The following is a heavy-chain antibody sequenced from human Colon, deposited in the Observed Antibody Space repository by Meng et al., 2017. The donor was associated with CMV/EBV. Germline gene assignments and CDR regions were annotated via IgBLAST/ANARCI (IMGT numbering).Heavy chain of an antibody. D-gene: IGHD3-22*01. J-gene: IGHJ4*02. V-gene: IGHV4-39*01. CDR1: GDSFSSDNYY. CDR2: IYYTGIT. Sequence: GSLRLSCVVSGDSFSSDNYYGGWIRQSPGKGMEWIGSIYYTGITYFNPSLKSRVTMSVDMSKNQFSLKLTSVTAADTGVYYCARLDSSGCSRDFWGQGILVTVSS. CDR3: ARLDSSGCSRDF.